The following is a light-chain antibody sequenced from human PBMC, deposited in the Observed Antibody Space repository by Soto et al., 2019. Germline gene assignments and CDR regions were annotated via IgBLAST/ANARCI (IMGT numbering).Light chain of an antibody. V-gene: IGKV1-33*01. J-gene: IGKJ4*01. CDR2: DAS. CDR3: QQYDNVALT. CDR1: QDISNY. Sequence: DIQMTQSPSSLSASVGDRVTITCQASQDISNYLNWYQQKPGKAPKLLIYDASIFEPGGPSRCSGSGSGRDFSCTIISLQPEDIATYYWQQYDNVALTVGGKTKVEIK.